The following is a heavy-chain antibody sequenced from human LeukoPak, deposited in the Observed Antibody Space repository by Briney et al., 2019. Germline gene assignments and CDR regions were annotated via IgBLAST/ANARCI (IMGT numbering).Heavy chain of an antibody. CDR1: GFTLSSYA. CDR3: ARDLEFSSSWYDY. CDR2: ISYDGSNK. J-gene: IGHJ4*02. V-gene: IGHV3-30-3*01. Sequence: GGSLRLSRAASGFTLSSYAMHWVRQAPGKGLEWVAVISYDGSNKYYADSVKGRFTISRDNSKNTLYLQMNSLRAEDTAVYYCARDLEFSSSWYDYWGQGTLVTVSS. D-gene: IGHD6-13*01.